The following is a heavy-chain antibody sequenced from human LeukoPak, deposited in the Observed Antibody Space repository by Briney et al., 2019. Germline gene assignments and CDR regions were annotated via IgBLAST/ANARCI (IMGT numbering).Heavy chain of an antibody. J-gene: IGHJ4*02. V-gene: IGHV4-59*01. CDR2: TYYTGSP. CDR3: AYGGDAYKTGY. Sequence: PSETLSLTCTVSGASITDYYWSWIRQPPAKGLEWIGYTYYTGSPNYNPSLKSRVTLSLDRSQNQFSLKLTSVTAADTAVYYCAYGGDAYKTGYWGQGTLVTVSS. CDR1: GASITDYY. D-gene: IGHD5-24*01.